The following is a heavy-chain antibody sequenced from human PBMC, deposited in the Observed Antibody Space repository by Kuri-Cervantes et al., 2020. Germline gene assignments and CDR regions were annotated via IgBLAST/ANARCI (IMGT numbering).Heavy chain of an antibody. D-gene: IGHD3-9*01. CDR1: GYTLTELS. CDR3: ATASYDILTGLDMAYYYGMDV. J-gene: IGHJ6*02. V-gene: IGHV1-24*01. Sequence: ASVKVSCKVSGYTLTELSMHWVRQAPGKGLEWMGGFDPEDGETIYAQKFQGRVTMTEDTSTDTAYMELSSLRSEDTAVYYCATASYDILTGLDMAYYYGMDVWGQGTMVTVSS. CDR2: FDPEDGET.